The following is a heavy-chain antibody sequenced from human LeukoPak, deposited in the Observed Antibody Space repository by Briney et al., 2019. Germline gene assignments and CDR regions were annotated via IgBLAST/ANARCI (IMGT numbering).Heavy chain of an antibody. CDR3: AKDRLNTVTTRKNYFDY. Sequence: GGSLRLSCAASGFTFSSYSMNWVRQAPGKGLEWVSYISSSSSTIYYADSVKGRFTISRDNSKNTLYLQMNSLRAEDTAVYYCAKDRLNTVTTRKNYFDYWGQGTLVTVSS. CDR2: ISSSSSTI. V-gene: IGHV3-48*01. CDR1: GFTFSSYS. D-gene: IGHD4-17*01. J-gene: IGHJ4*02.